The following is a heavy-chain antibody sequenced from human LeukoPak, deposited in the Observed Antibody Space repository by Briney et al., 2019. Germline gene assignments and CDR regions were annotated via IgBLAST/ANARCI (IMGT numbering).Heavy chain of an antibody. Sequence: ASVKVSCKASGYTFTSYYMRWVRQAPGQGLEWMGIINPSGGSTSYAQKFQGRVTMTRDASTSTVYMELSSLRSEDTAVYYCARVRRYCSGGSCPNWFDPWGQGTLVTVSS. J-gene: IGHJ5*02. CDR2: INPSGGST. D-gene: IGHD2-15*01. V-gene: IGHV1-46*01. CDR3: ARVRRYCSGGSCPNWFDP. CDR1: GYTFTSYY.